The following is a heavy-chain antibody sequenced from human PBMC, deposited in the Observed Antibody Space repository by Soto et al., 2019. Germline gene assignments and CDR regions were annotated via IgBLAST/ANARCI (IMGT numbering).Heavy chain of an antibody. Sequence: GGSLRLSCAASGFTFSSYAMSWVRQAPGKGLEWVSAISGSGGSTYYADSVKGRFTISRDNSKNTLYLQMNSLRAEDTAVYYCAKGPAADYYYYYYMDVWGKGTTVTVSS. CDR3: AKGPAADYYYYYYMDV. CDR2: ISGSGGST. D-gene: IGHD2-2*01. J-gene: IGHJ6*03. CDR1: GFTFSSYA. V-gene: IGHV3-23*01.